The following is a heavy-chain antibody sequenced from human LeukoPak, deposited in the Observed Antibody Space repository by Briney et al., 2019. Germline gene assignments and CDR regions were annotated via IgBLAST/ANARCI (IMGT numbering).Heavy chain of an antibody. CDR3: ARASGYYYFDY. V-gene: IGHV4-59*06. CDR2: IYYSGST. CDR1: GGSISSYY. J-gene: IGHJ4*02. D-gene: IGHD5-12*01. Sequence: SETLSLTCTVSGGSISSYYWSWIRQHPGKGLEWIGNIYYSGSTYYNPSLKSRVTISVDTSKNQFSLKLSSVTAADTAVFYCARASGYYYFDYWGQGTLVTVSS.